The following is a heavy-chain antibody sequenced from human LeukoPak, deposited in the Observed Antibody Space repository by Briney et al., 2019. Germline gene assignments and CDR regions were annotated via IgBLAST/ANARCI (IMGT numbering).Heavy chain of an antibody. CDR2: INHSGST. D-gene: IGHD3-22*01. V-gene: IGHV4-39*07. Sequence: SETLSLTCTVSGGSISSSSYYWGWIRQPPGKGLEWIGEINHSGSTYYNPSLKSRVTISVDTSKNQFSLKLSSVTAADTAVYYCAREPYYYDSSGYSPLDPWGQGTLVTVSS. CDR3: AREPYYYDSSGYSPLDP. J-gene: IGHJ5*02. CDR1: GGSISSSSYY.